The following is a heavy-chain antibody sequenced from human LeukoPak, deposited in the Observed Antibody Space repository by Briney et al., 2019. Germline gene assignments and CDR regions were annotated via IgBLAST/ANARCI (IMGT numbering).Heavy chain of an antibody. V-gene: IGHV3-23*01. CDR2: ISSGGDSP. J-gene: IGHJ6*03. Sequence: GGSLRLSCAASGFIFSSYGMSWVRQPPGKGLEWVSTISSGGDSPYYADSVKGRFTISRDNSKNTLYLQMNSLRADDTAVYYCAKDSLLPYYYMDVWGKGTTVTISS. CDR3: AKDSLLPYYYMDV. CDR1: GFIFSSYG. D-gene: IGHD2-21*02.